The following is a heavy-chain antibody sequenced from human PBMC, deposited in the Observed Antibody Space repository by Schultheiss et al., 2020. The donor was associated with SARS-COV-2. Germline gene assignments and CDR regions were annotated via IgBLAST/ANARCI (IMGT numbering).Heavy chain of an antibody. CDR2: TRNKANSYTT. V-gene: IGHV3-72*01. J-gene: IGHJ4*02. D-gene: IGHD5-18*01. CDR3: ARVRNTAGLDY. CDR1: GFTFSDHY. Sequence: GGSLRLSCAASGFTFSDHYMDWVRQAPGKGLEWVGRTRNKANSYTTEYAASVKGRFTISRDDSKNSLYLQMNSLKTEDTAVYYCARVRNTAGLDYWGQGTLVTVSS.